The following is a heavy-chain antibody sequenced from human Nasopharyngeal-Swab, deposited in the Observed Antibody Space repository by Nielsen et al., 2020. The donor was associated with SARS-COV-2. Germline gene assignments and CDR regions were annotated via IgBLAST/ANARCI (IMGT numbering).Heavy chain of an antibody. Sequence: GGSLRLSCAASGFTFSSYWMHWVRQAPGKGLVWVSRISIDGSSTSYADSVKGRFTISRDNAKNTLYLQMNSLRAEDTAVYYRAKRDCSNAVCRYYFDYWGQGTLVTVSS. D-gene: IGHD2-8*01. CDR3: AKRDCSNAVCRYYFDY. CDR1: GFTFSSYW. J-gene: IGHJ4*02. V-gene: IGHV3-74*01. CDR2: ISIDGSST.